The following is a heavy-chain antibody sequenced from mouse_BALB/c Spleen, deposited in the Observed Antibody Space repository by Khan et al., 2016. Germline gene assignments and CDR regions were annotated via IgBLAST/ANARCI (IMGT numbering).Heavy chain of an antibody. J-gene: IGHJ3*01. Sequence: QMQLVQSGPELKKPGETVKISCKASGYTFTNYGMNWVKQAPGKGLKWMGWINTNTGEPTYAEEFKGRFAFSLETSASTAYLQIHHLKTEDTATYFCAEGYCGSIWFAYWGQGPPLTVS. D-gene: IGHD1-1*01. CDR3: AEGYCGSIWFAY. V-gene: IGHV9-3*02. CDR2: INTNTGEP. CDR1: GYTFTNYG.